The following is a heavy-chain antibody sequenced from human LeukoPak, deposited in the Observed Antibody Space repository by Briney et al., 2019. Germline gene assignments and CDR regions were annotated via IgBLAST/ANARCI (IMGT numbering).Heavy chain of an antibody. D-gene: IGHD3-22*01. CDR2: IYYSGST. CDR3: ARVRPITMIVVAPLTAFDI. J-gene: IGHJ3*02. CDR1: GGSISSSSYY. Sequence: SETLSLTCTVSGGSISSSSYYWGWIRQPPGKGLEWIGSIYYSGSTYYNPSLKSRVTISVDTSKNQFSLKLSSVTAADTAVYYCARVRPITMIVVAPLTAFDIWGQGTMVTVSS. V-gene: IGHV4-39*07.